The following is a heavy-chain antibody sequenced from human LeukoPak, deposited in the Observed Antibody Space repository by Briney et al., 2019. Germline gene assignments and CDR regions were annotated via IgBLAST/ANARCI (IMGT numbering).Heavy chain of an antibody. Sequence: PGGSLRLSCAASGFSFSHYALHWVRQAPGKGLEWLAFISYDGNVKYYADSVKGRFTVSRDDSKITLYLQMSSLRTEDTALYYCARDFSTKYSQDYWGRGTLVTVSS. J-gene: IGHJ4*02. V-gene: IGHV3-30-3*01. CDR3: ARDFSTKYSQDY. CDR2: ISYDGNVK. D-gene: IGHD1-26*01. CDR1: GFSFSHYA.